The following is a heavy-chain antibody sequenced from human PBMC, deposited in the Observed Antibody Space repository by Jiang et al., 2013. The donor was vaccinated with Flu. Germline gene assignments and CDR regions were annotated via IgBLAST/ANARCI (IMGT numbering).Heavy chain of an antibody. CDR2: IKSKTDGGTT. CDR1: GFTFSNAW. Sequence: VQLVESGGGLVKPGGSLRLSCAASGFTFSNAWMSWVRQAPGKGLEWVGRIKSKTDGGTTDYAAPVKGRFTISRDDSKNTLYLQMNSLKTEDTAVYYCTTTISSGSYPYLGYFDYWAREPWSPSPQ. V-gene: IGHV3-15*01. J-gene: IGHJ4*02. CDR3: TTTISSGSYPYLGYFDY. D-gene: IGHD3-10*01.